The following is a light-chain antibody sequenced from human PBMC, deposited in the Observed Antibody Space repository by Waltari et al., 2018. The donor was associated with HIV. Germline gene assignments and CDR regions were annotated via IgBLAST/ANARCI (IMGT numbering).Light chain of an antibody. Sequence: YVLTQPPSVSAAPGEMARLTCGGNNIGNKGVHWYQLKSGQAPLLVIFDNVDRPSRITERFSGSISGFTATLAISRVEPGDEAVYYCQVWDRPSDQWVFGGGTTLIV. CDR1: NIGNKG. CDR2: DNV. J-gene: IGLJ3*02. CDR3: QVWDRPSDQWV. V-gene: IGLV3-21*01.